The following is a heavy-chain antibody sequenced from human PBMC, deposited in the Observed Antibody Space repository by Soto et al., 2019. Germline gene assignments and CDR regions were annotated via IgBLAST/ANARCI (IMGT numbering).Heavy chain of an antibody. V-gene: IGHV4-39*01. CDR2: NYYRGST. CDR3: ATSAAGTVDY. Sequence: QLQLQESGPGLVKPSETLSLTCPVSGGSISSRSYYWGWIRQPPGKGLEWIGSNYYRGSTYYNPSLKSRVTISVDTSKNQFSLKLSSVTAADTAVYYCATSAAGTVDYWGQGTLVTVSS. CDR1: GGSISSRSYY. J-gene: IGHJ4*02. D-gene: IGHD6-13*01.